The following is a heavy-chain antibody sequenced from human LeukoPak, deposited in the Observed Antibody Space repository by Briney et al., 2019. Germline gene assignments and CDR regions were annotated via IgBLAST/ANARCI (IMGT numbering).Heavy chain of an antibody. J-gene: IGHJ6*03. CDR3: ARWVVAADYYYYMDV. CDR1: GGSFIGYH. CDR2: INHSGST. V-gene: IGHV4-34*01. D-gene: IGHD2-15*01. Sequence: SETLSLTCAVSGGSFIGYHWNWIRQPPGKGLEWIGEINHSGSTNYNPSLKSRVTISVDTSKNQFSLKLSSVTAADTAVYYCARWVVAADYYYYMDVWGKGTTVTVSS.